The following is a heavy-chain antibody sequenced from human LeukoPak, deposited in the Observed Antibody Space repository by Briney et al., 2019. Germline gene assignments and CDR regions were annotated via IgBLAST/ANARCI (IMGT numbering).Heavy chain of an antibody. CDR3: ARILYGTPGDAFDI. J-gene: IGHJ3*02. CDR2: LYYSGST. V-gene: IGHV4-59*01. D-gene: IGHD4-17*01. Sequence: SETLSLTCTVSGGSISSYYWSWIRQPPGKGLEWIGYLYYSGSTNYNPSLKSRVTISGDTSKNQFSLKLSSVTAADTAVYYCARILYGTPGDAFDIWGQGTMVTVSS. CDR1: GGSISSYY.